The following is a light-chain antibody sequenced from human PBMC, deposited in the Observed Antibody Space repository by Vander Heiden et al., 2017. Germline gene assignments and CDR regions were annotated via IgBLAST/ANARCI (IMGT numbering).Light chain of an antibody. V-gene: IGKV4-1*01. CDR1: QSILCNTKNKKN. CDR3: QQYYSSPALT. Sequence: DIVMTQSPDSLSVSLGERATINCKFSQSILCNTKNKKNLAGYQQKPEQPPKLLIYWASTRESGVPDRFSGSGSGTDFTLTISSLQAEDVAVYYCQQYYSSPALTFGGGTKVEIK. CDR2: WAS. J-gene: IGKJ4*01.